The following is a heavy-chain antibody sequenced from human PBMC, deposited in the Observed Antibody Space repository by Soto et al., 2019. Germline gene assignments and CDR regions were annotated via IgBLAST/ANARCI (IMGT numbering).Heavy chain of an antibody. D-gene: IGHD4-17*01. Sequence: PSETLSLTCTVSGGSISSYYWSWIRQPPGKGLEWIGYIYYSGSTNYNPSLKSRVTISVDTSKNQFSLKLSSVTAADTAVYYCARVPGLYGDYVFDYWGQGTLVTVSS. CDR1: GGSISSYY. V-gene: IGHV4-59*01. J-gene: IGHJ4*02. CDR3: ARVPGLYGDYVFDY. CDR2: IYYSGST.